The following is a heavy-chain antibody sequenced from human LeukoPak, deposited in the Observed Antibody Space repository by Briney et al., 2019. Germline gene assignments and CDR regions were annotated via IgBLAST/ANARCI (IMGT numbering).Heavy chain of an antibody. CDR1: GFTFSGSA. CDR3: AKYGSSWINGYFQH. J-gene: IGHJ1*01. D-gene: IGHD6-13*01. V-gene: IGHV3-73*01. CDR2: IRSKTNNYAT. Sequence: GGSLRLSCAASGFTFSGSALHWVRQASGKGLEWIGRIRSKTNNYATTYAASVTGRFTISRDDAENTAYLQMNSLRAEDTAVYYCAKYGSSWINGYFQHWGQGTLVTVSS.